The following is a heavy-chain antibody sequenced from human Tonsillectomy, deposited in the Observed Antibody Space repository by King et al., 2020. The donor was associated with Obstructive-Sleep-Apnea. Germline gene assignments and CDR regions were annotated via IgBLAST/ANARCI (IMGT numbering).Heavy chain of an antibody. J-gene: IGHJ5*02. V-gene: IGHV3-48*04. Sequence: VQLVESGGGLVQPGGSLRLSCAASGFTFSSYSMNWVRQAPGKGLEWVSYITSSSSTIYYADSVKGRFTISRDNAKNSLYLQMNSLRVEDTAVYYCARDSSGYSPWGQGILVTVSS. CDR1: GFTFSSYS. CDR2: ITSSSSTI. D-gene: IGHD3-22*01. CDR3: ARDSSGYSP.